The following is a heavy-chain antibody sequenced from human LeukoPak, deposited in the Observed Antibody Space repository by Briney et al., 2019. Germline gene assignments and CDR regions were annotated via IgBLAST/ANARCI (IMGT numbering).Heavy chain of an antibody. J-gene: IGHJ4*02. V-gene: IGHV4-38-2*01. CDR1: GYSISSGYY. CDR3: ARLPLHSYFDY. Sequence: SETLSLTCAVSGYSISSGYYWGWIRQPPGKGLEWIGSIYRSGSTYYNPSLKSRVTISVDTSKNQFSLKLSSVTAADTAVYYCARLPLHSYFDYWGQGTLVTVSS. CDR2: IYRSGST.